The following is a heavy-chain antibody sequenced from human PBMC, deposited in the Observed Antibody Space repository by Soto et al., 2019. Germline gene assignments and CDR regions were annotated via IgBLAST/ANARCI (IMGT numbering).Heavy chain of an antibody. J-gene: IGHJ4*02. V-gene: IGHV1-18*01. CDR3: ARTITMRLLAPAH. CDR1: GYTFTNYG. D-gene: IGHD3-22*01. Sequence: QVHLVQSGAEVTKPGASVKVSCKASGYTFTNYGINWVRRAPGQGLEWMGWISAHSGDTKYAQRFRDRVTMTTDTSTPTAYLELRSLPSDDTAVYYCARTITMRLLAPAHGGQGTLVTFSP. CDR2: ISAHSGDT.